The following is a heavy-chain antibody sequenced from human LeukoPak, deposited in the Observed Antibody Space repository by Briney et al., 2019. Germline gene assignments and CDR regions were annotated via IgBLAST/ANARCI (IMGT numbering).Heavy chain of an antibody. D-gene: IGHD1-26*01. J-gene: IGHJ4*02. V-gene: IGHV3-23*01. CDR1: GFTFSSYA. CDR3: AKDQGLVVGATTFVDY. Sequence: GGSLRLSCAASGFTFSSYAMTWVRQAPGKGLEWVSAISGSGDSTNYADSVKGRFTISRDNSKNTLYLQMNSLRAEDTAVYYCAKDQGLVVGATTFVDYWGQGTLVTVSS. CDR2: ISGSGDST.